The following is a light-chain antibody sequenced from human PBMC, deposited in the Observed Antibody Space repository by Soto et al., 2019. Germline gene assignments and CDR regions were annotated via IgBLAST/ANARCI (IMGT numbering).Light chain of an antibody. CDR2: AAS. Sequence: DIQMTQSPSSLSASVRERVTIACRASQSISGYLNWYQQKPGKAPNLLIYAASSLQSGVPSRFSGSGSGTDFTLTINSLHPEDFATYYCQQSYSTPITFGQGTRLEIK. CDR1: QSISGY. CDR3: QQSYSTPIT. J-gene: IGKJ5*01. V-gene: IGKV1-39*01.